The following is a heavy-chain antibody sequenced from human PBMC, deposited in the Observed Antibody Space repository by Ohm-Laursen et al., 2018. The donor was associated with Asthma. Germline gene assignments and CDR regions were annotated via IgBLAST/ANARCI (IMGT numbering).Heavy chain of an antibody. CDR1: GFTFSSYG. CDR2: ISYDGSNK. CDR3: ARDPYYSSSWIYYYYGMDV. D-gene: IGHD6-13*01. V-gene: IGHV3-30*03. J-gene: IGHJ6*02. Sequence: SLRLSCAASGFTFSSYGMHWVRQAPGKGLEWVAVISYDGSNKYYADSVKGRFTISRDNSKNTLYLQMNSLRAEDTAVYYCARDPYYSSSWIYYYYGMDVWGQGTTVTVSS.